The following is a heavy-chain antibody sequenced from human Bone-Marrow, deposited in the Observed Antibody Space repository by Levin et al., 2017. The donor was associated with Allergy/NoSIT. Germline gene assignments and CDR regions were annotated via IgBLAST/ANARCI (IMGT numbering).Heavy chain of an antibody. CDR3: ARIPNYYDSSAHNDFLRWASDI. D-gene: IGHD3-22*01. CDR1: GFSLSNARMG. V-gene: IGHV2-26*01. J-gene: IGHJ3*02. CDR2: IFSNDRK. Sequence: SGPTLVKPTETLTLTCTVSGFSLSNARMGITWVRQRPGKALEWLAHIFSNDRKSYSTSLKSRLSIFKDISKSQVVLTMTDVDPVDSATYYFARIPNYYDSSAHNDFLRWASDIWGLGTVVTVSS.